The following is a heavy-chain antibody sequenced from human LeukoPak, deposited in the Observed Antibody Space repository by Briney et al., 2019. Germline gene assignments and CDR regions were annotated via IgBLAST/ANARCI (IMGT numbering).Heavy chain of an antibody. D-gene: IGHD6-13*01. Sequence: PGGSLRLSCAASGFTFSSYAMSWVRQAPGKGLEWVSAISGSGGSTYYADSVKGRFTISRDNAKNSLYLQMNSLRAEDTAVYYCARVEYSSSWYVDYWGRGTLVTVSS. J-gene: IGHJ4*02. CDR2: ISGSGGST. V-gene: IGHV3-23*01. CDR1: GFTFSSYA. CDR3: ARVEYSSSWYVDY.